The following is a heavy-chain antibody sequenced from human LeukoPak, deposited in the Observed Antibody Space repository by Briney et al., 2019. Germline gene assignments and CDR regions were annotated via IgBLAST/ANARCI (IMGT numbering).Heavy chain of an antibody. V-gene: IGHV3-23*01. D-gene: IGHD2/OR15-2a*01. CDR3: AKSPSNNFYYFDY. CDR2: VSATGGRT. J-gene: IGHJ4*02. Sequence: QAGGSLRLSCAASGFTFSSYAINWVRQAPGKGLEWVSTVSATGGRTYYADSVKARLTISRDNSKNTLYLQMNSLRAEDTAVYYCAKSPSNNFYYFDYWGQGILVTVSS. CDR1: GFTFSSYA.